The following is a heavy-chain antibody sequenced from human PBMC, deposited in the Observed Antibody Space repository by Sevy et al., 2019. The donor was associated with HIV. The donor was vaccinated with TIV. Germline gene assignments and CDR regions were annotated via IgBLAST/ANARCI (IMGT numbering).Heavy chain of an antibody. CDR1: GFIFSNYA. V-gene: IGHV3-23*01. Sequence: GGSLRLSCAASGFIFSNYAMSWVRQAPGKGLEWVSTISHSGGSTYYADSVKGRFTISRDNSKNTLYLQRKSLGAEDTAVYYCAKDQATATWDDFDIWGQGTMVTVSS. J-gene: IGHJ3*02. CDR2: ISHSGGST. D-gene: IGHD6-13*01. CDR3: AKDQATATWDDFDI.